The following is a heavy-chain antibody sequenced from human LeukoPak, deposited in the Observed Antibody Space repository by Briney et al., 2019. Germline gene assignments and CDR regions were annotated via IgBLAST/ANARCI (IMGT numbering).Heavy chain of an antibody. Sequence: GGSLRLSCAASGFTFSTYGMHWVRQAPGKGLEWVAFIRYDGSNKYYADSVKGRFTISRDNAKNSLYLQMNSLRAEDTAVYYCARVTYYYGSGSYPWDYWGQGTLVTVSS. CDR3: ARVTYYYGSGSYPWDY. CDR2: IRYDGSNK. V-gene: IGHV3-30*02. CDR1: GFTFSTYG. D-gene: IGHD3-10*01. J-gene: IGHJ4*02.